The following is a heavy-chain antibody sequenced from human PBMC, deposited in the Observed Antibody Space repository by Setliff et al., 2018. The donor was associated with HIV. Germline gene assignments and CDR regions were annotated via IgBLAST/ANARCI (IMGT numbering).Heavy chain of an antibody. D-gene: IGHD7-27*01. J-gene: IGHJ4*02. Sequence: QSGGSLRLSCITSGFTFGDYVMSWFRQAPGKGLEWVGFIRSKAHGGTTEYAASVEVRFIISRDDSKSIAYLQMNSLKTEDTAVYYCTRSNWGSTPDFDYWGQGTMVTVSS. V-gene: IGHV3-49*03. CDR3: TRSNWGSTPDFDY. CDR2: IRSKAHGGTT. CDR1: GFTFGDYV.